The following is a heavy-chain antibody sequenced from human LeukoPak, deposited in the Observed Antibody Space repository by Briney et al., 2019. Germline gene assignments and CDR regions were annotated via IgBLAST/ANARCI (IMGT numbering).Heavy chain of an antibody. J-gene: IGHJ4*02. CDR1: GFTFSSYS. CDR3: ANLERGIVVVPSGHFDY. Sequence: GGSLKLSCAASGFTFSSYSMNWVRQAPGKGLERVSSISSSSSYIYYADSVKGRFTISRDNSKNTLYLQMNSLRAEDTAVYYCANLERGIVVVPSGHFDYWGQGTLVTVSS. V-gene: IGHV3-21*04. D-gene: IGHD3-22*01. CDR2: ISSSSSYI.